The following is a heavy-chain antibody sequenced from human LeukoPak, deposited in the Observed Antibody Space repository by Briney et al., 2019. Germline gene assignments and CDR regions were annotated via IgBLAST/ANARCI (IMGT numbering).Heavy chain of an antibody. J-gene: IGHJ5*02. Sequence: SETLSLTCTVPGGSISSYYWSWIRQPAGKGLEWIGRIYTSGSTNYNPSLKSRVTMSVDTSKNQFSLKLSSVTAADTAVYYCARGYSSSPKNNWFDPWGQGTLVTVSS. D-gene: IGHD6-13*01. V-gene: IGHV4-4*07. CDR2: IYTSGST. CDR3: ARGYSSSPKNNWFDP. CDR1: GGSISSYY.